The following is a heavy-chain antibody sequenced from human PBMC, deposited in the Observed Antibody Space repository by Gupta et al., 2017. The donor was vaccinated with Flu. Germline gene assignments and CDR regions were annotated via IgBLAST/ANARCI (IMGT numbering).Heavy chain of an antibody. CDR3: ARDCSSTSCLLDYGMDV. CDR2: IKQDGSEK. V-gene: IGHV3-7*01. J-gene: IGHJ6*02. CDR1: W. D-gene: IGHD2-2*01. Sequence: WMSWVRQAPGKGLEWVANIKQDGSEKYYVDSVKGRFTISRDNAKNSLYLQMNSLRAEDTAVYYCARDCSSTSCLLDYGMDVWGQGTTVTVSS.